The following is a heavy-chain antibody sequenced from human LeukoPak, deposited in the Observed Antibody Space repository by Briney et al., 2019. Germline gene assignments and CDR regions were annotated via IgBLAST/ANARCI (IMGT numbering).Heavy chain of an antibody. V-gene: IGHV3-11*01. J-gene: IGHJ4*02. CDR2: ISSSSSTI. CDR3: ARDSSGSSRPFDY. D-gene: IGHD1-26*01. CDR1: GFTFSDYY. Sequence: GGSLRLSCAASGFTFSDYYMSWIRQAPGKGLEWVSYISSSSSTIYYADSVKGRFTISRDNAKNSLYLQMNSLRAEDTAVYYCARDSSGSSRPFDYWGQGTLVTVSS.